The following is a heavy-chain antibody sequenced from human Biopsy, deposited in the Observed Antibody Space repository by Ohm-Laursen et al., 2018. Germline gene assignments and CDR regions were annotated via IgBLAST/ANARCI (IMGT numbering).Heavy chain of an antibody. V-gene: IGHV4-59*08. CDR1: GGSISRYY. Sequence: SDTLSLTCTVSGGSISRYYWSWIRQPPGKGLEWIGYIYYRGSTTYNPSLKSRVTISVDTSKNQFSLRLSSVTAADTAVYYCARHPTHRIQQIDYWGQGTLVTVSS. CDR3: ARHPTHRIQQIDY. D-gene: IGHD5-18*01. CDR2: IYYRGST. J-gene: IGHJ4*02.